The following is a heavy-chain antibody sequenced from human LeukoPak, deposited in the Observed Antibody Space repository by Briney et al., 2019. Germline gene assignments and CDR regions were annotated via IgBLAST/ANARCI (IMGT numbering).Heavy chain of an antibody. CDR1: GFTFNDYY. V-gene: IGHV3-11*01. Sequence: GGSLRLSCAASGFTFNDYYMSWIRQAPGKGLEWVSYIGSSGSTIYYADSVKGRFTISRDNAKNSLYLQMNSLRAEDTAVYYCARSYDFWSGYRVGYGMDVWGQGTTVTVSS. J-gene: IGHJ6*02. CDR3: ARSYDFWSGYRVGYGMDV. D-gene: IGHD3-3*01. CDR2: IGSSGSTI.